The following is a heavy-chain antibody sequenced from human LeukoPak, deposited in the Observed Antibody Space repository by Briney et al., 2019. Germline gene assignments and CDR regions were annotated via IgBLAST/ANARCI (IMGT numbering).Heavy chain of an antibody. D-gene: IGHD2-2*01. V-gene: IGHV3-30*04. CDR1: GFTFSSYA. Sequence: PGRSLRLSCAASGFTFSSYAKHWVRQAPGKGLERVAVISYDGSNKYYADSVKGRFTISRDNSKNTLYLQMNSLRAEDTAVYYCAREVDCSSTSCYWGMDVWGKGTTVTVSS. CDR2: ISYDGSNK. CDR3: AREVDCSSTSCYWGMDV. J-gene: IGHJ6*04.